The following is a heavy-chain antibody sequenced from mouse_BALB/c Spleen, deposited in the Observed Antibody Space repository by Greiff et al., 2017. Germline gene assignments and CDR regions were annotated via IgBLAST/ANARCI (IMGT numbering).Heavy chain of an antibody. CDR1: GFTFSSFG. V-gene: IGHV5-17*02. CDR3: ARSYYGSSYGFDY. CDR2: ISSGSSTI. J-gene: IGHJ2*01. Sequence: EVKVVESGGGLVQPGGSRKLSCAASGFTFSSFGMHWVRQAPEKGLEWVAYISSGSSTIYYADTVKGRFTISRDNPKNTLFLQMTSLRSEDTAMYYCARSYYGSSYGFDYWGQGTTLTVSS. D-gene: IGHD1-1*01.